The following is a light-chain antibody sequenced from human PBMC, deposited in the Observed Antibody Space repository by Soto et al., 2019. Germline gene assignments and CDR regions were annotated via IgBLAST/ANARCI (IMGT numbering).Light chain of an antibody. CDR3: QQSYSTPWT. Sequence: DIPMTQSPSSLSASVGDRVTITCRASQSISSYLNWYQQKPGKAPKLLIYAASSLQSGVPSRSSGSGSGTDITLTISSLQPEDFATYYCQQSYSTPWTFGQGTKMEIK. CDR2: AAS. J-gene: IGKJ1*01. V-gene: IGKV1-39*01. CDR1: QSISSY.